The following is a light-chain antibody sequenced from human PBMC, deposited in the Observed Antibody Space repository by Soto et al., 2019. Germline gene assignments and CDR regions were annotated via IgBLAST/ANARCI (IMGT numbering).Light chain of an antibody. Sequence: VEIKYSSSSLSASVGDRVTITCRASQSVSSWLAWYQQKPGKAPKLLIYTASTLQSGVPSRFSGSGSGTDFTLTISSLLPDDCATYYCQQYNSYPLTFGVGTKVEIK. CDR1: QSVSSW. J-gene: IGKJ4*01. CDR2: TAS. V-gene: IGKV1-5*03. CDR3: QQYNSYPLT.